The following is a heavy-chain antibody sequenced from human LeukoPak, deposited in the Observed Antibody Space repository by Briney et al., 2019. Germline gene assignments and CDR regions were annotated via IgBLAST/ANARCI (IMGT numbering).Heavy chain of an antibody. CDR3: ANAYSPDY. Sequence: PGGYLRLSCAASGFTFSSYGMHWVRQAPGKGLEWVAVISYDGSNKYYADSVKGRFTISRDNSKNTLYLQMNSLRAEDTAVYYCANAYSPDYWGQGTLVTVSS. CDR1: GFTFSSYG. J-gene: IGHJ4*02. D-gene: IGHD6-13*01. CDR2: ISYDGSNK. V-gene: IGHV3-30*18.